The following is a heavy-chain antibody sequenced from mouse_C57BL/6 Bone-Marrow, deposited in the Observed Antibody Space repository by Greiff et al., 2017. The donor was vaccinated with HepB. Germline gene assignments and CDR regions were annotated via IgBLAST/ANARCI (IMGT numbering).Heavy chain of an antibody. J-gene: IGHJ2*01. V-gene: IGHV1-19*01. CDR3: ARGEIYYYGSSQYYFDY. Sequence: VQLQQSGPVLVKPGASVKMSCKASGYTFTDYYMNWVKQSHGKSLEWIGVINPYNGGTSYNQKFKGKATLTVDKSSSTAYMELNSLTSEDSAVYYCARGEIYYYGSSQYYFDYWGQGTTLTVSS. CDR1: GYTFTDYY. CDR2: INPYNGGT. D-gene: IGHD1-1*01.